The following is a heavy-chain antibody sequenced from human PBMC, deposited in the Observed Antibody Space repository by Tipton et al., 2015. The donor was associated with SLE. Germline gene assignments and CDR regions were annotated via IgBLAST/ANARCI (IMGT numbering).Heavy chain of an antibody. Sequence: GLVKPSETLSLTCAVYGGSFSGYYWSWIRQPPGKGLEWIGEINHSGGTNYNPSLKSRVTISVDTSRNQLSLKLISVTAADTAVYYCARGAPREKEYYYYYMDVWGKGTTVTVSS. J-gene: IGHJ6*03. CDR1: GGSFSGYY. CDR3: ARGAPREKEYYYYYMDV. V-gene: IGHV4-34*01. CDR2: INHSGGT.